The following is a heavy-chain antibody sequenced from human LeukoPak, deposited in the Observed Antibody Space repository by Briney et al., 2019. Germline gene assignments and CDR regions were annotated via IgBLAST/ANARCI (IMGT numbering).Heavy chain of an antibody. V-gene: IGHV3-74*01. CDR1: GFTFSSYW. CDR3: ARCGGDCYLFGMDV. D-gene: IGHD2-21*01. Sequence: PGGSLRLSCAASGFTFSSYWMHWVRQGPGKGLVWVARITSDGGRTRYAGSVKGRFTISRDNAKNTLFLQMNSLRVEDTAVYYCARCGGDCYLFGMDVWGQGTTVTVSS. CDR2: ITSDGGRT. J-gene: IGHJ6*02.